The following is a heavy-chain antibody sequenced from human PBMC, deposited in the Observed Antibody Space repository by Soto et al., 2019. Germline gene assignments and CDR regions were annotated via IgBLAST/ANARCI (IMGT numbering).Heavy chain of an antibody. J-gene: IGHJ5*02. CDR3: ARAPGYSSYPNWFDP. D-gene: IGHD6-13*01. V-gene: IGHV1-18*04. CDR2: ISAYNGNT. Sequence: QVQLVQSGAEVKKPGASVKVSCKASGYTFTSYGISWVRQAPGQGLEWMGWISAYNGNTNYAQKLQGRVTMTTDTSTSTVYMELRSLRSDDTAVYYCARAPGYSSYPNWFDPWGQGTLVTVSS. CDR1: GYTFTSYG.